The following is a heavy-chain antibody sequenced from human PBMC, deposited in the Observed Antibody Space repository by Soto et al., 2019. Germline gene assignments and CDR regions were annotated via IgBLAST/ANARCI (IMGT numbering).Heavy chain of an antibody. Sequence: PSETLSLTCSVSGGSISSSNDYWGWIRQPPGKGLEWLGSMFHSGRTYHNPSLKSRVSISVDTSRNLFSLQLSSVTAEDTAVYYCARDQGVSGNVDWFDSWGQGTLVTVSS. CDR1: GGSISSSNDY. CDR2: MFHSGRT. J-gene: IGHJ5*01. D-gene: IGHD6-19*01. V-gene: IGHV4-39*02. CDR3: ARDQGVSGNVDWFDS.